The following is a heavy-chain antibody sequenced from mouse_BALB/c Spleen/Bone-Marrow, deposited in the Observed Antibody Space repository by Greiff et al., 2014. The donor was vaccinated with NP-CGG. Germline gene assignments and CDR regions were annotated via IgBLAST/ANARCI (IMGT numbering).Heavy chain of an antibody. D-gene: IGHD2-3*01. Sequence: EVQRVESGGGLVQPKGSLKLSCAASGFTFNTYDMSWVRQAPGKGLEWVGRIRSKSNNYATYYADSVKDRFTVSRDDSQSMLFQQMNNMKAENAAMYCCVGSDDRCFAYWGQGTLVTVSA. CDR2: IRSKSNNYAT. V-gene: IGHV10-1*02. CDR3: VGSDDRCFAY. J-gene: IGHJ3*01. CDR1: GFTFNTYD.